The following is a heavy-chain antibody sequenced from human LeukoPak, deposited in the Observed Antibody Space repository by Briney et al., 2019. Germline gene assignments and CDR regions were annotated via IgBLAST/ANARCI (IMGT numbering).Heavy chain of an antibody. J-gene: IGHJ4*02. CDR1: GFTFSSYT. V-gene: IGHV3-21*04. Sequence: KPGGSLRLSCAASGFTFSSYTMKWVRQAPGKGLEWVSSISSNSAYIYYADSVKGRFTISRDNAKNSLYLQMNSLRVEDTAVYYCARQRFGDLKSYYIDYWGQGTLVTVSS. CDR3: ARQRFGDLKSYYIDY. D-gene: IGHD3-10*01. CDR2: ISSNSAYI.